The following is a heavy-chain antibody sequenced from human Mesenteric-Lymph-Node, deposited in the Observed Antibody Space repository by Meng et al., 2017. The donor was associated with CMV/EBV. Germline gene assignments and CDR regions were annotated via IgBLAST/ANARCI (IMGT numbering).Heavy chain of an antibody. Sequence: GGPLRLSCAASRFSFSEYAMNWVRQAPGKGLVWVSRINSDGSVTTYADSVKGRFTISRDNAKNTLYLQMNSLRVDDSAVYYCARPSGSWGQGTLVTVSS. CDR2: INSDGSVT. D-gene: IGHD6-25*01. V-gene: IGHV3-74*03. CDR3: ARPSGS. J-gene: IGHJ5*02. CDR1: RFSFSEYA.